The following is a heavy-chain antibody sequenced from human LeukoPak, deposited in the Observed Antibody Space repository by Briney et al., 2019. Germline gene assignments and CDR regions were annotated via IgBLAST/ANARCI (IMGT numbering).Heavy chain of an antibody. Sequence: ASVKVSCKASGYTFTSYYMHWVRQAPGQGLEWMGWISAYNGNTNYAQKLQGRVTMTTDTSTSTAYMELRSLRSDDTAVYYCARAPSYSSSWYVSYYYYYYMDVWGKGTTVTVSS. V-gene: IGHV1-18*04. CDR3: ARAPSYSSSWYVSYYYYYYMDV. D-gene: IGHD6-13*01. CDR1: GYTFTSYY. CDR2: ISAYNGNT. J-gene: IGHJ6*03.